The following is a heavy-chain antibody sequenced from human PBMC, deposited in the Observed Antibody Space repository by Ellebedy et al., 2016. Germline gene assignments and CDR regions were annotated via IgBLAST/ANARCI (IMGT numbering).Heavy chain of an antibody. J-gene: IGHJ3*01. V-gene: IGHV3-23*01. CDR2: ISGSGGST. D-gene: IGHD2-15*01. Sequence: GGSLRLSCAASGFTFSSYAMTWVRQAPGKGLEWVSVISGSGGSTNYADSVKGRFTISRDNSKNTLYLQMNSLRAEDTAIYYCAKDRLAVAPTPHRDWGQGTVVTVSS. CDR3: AKDRLAVAPTPHRD. CDR1: GFTFSSYA.